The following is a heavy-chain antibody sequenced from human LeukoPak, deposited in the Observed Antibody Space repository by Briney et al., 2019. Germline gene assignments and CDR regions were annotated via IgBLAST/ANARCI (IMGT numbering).Heavy chain of an antibody. D-gene: IGHD5-24*01. V-gene: IGHV3-48*03. CDR3: ATTTFGMATSPFDD. J-gene: IGHJ4*02. Sequence: GGSLRLSCAASGFTFSSYEMNWVRQAPGKGLEWVSYISSGASTIYYADSVKGRFTISRDNAKNSLYLQMNSLRAEDTAVYYCATTTFGMATSPFDDWGQGTLVTVSS. CDR1: GFTFSSYE. CDR2: ISSGASTI.